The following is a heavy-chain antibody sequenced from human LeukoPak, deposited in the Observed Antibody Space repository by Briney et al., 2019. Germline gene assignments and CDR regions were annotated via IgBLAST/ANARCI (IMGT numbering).Heavy chain of an antibody. J-gene: IGHJ5*01. CDR2: VSFDGTNN. V-gene: IGHV3-30*04. D-gene: IGHD4/OR15-4a*01. Sequence: GGSLRLSCAASGFIFDNFAIHWVRQAPGRGLEWVSIVSFDGTNNFYGDSVKGRFIVSRDNSNNTVYLHMNSLRPDDTAVYFCARDRNVVGADFDSWGQGTLVTVSS. CDR3: ARDRNVVGADFDS. CDR1: GFIFDNFA.